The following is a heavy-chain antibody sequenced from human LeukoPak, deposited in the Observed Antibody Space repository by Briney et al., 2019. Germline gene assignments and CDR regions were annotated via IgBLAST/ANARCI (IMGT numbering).Heavy chain of an antibody. CDR1: GGSITSGDYY. D-gene: IGHD3-3*01. J-gene: IGHJ6*03. V-gene: IGHV4-30-4*08. CDR3: ARLRFLSQYYYMDV. Sequence: PSETLSLTCAVSGGSITSGDYYWSWIRQPPGKGLEWIGYIYYSGSTSYNPSLKSRVTISLDTSKNQFSLKLSSVTAADTAVYYCARLRFLSQYYYMDVWGKGTTVTVSS. CDR2: IYYSGST.